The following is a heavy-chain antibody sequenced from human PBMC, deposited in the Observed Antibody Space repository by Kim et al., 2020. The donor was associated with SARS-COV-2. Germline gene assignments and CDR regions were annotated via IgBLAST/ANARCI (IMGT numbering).Heavy chain of an antibody. J-gene: IGHJ3*02. CDR2: FYSRGST. V-gene: IGHV4-4*07. Sequence: SETLSLTCTVSGASVSGYYWNWIRQPPGKGLEWIGHFYSRGSTKYNPSLKGRVTMSVDTSKNQFSLKLTSVTAADTALFYCARGVDAFDIWGQGKMVTVSS. CDR3: ARGVDAFDI. CDR1: GASVSGYY.